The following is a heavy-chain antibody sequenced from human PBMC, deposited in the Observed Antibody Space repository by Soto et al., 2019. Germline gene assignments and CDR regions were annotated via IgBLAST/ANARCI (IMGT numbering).Heavy chain of an antibody. Sequence: VQLVESGGDIVQPGGSLRLSCTASGFTLNNYWMHWVRQVPGKGLVWVSRINKDARSVDFADSVKGRFAIYKENAKNTLYLQMDSLRPEDMAVYYCARALAGSRNGFDVWGLGTMVTVSS. CDR3: ARALAGSRNGFDV. J-gene: IGHJ3*01. V-gene: IGHV3-74*01. D-gene: IGHD6-19*01. CDR2: INKDARSV. CDR1: GFTLNNYW.